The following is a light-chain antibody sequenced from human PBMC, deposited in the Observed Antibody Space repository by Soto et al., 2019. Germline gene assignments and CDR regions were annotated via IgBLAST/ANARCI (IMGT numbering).Light chain of an antibody. Sequence: NFMLTQPHSVSESPGKTVTISCTRSSGSIASNYVQWYQQRPGSAPTTVIYEDNQRPSGVPDRFSGSIDSSSNTASLTISGLKTEDEAEYHCQSYESRNMVFGGGTKLTVL. J-gene: IGLJ2*01. CDR2: EDN. V-gene: IGLV6-57*04. CDR3: QSYESRNMV. CDR1: SGSIASNY.